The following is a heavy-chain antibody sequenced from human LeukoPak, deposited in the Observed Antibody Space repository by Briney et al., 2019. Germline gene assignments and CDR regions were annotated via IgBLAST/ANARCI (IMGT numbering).Heavy chain of an antibody. CDR1: GASVSSIGYS. CDR3: ARNSYYDNSGEGAFDI. J-gene: IGHJ3*02. D-gene: IGHD3-22*01. CDR2: IYQSGSA. Sequence: PSQTLSLTCGVSGASVSSIGYSWSWIRQPPGRGLEWIGYIYQSGSASYNPSLQSRVTISIDKSKNQFSLNLNSVTAADAAVYYCARNSYYDNSGEGAFDIWGQGTMVTVSS. V-gene: IGHV4-30-2*01.